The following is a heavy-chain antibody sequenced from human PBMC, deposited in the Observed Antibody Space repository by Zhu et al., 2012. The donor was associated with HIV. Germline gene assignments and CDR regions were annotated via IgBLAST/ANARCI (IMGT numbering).Heavy chain of an antibody. CDR1: GGSISSGDYY. D-gene: IGHD3-16*01. CDR3: ARGLRMGITLPHLDY. J-gene: IGHJ4*02. Sequence: QVQLQESGPGLVKPSQTLSLTCTVSGGSISSGDYYWSWIRQPPGKGLEWIGYIYYSGSTYYNPSLKSRVTISVDTSKNQFSLKLSSVTAADTAVYYCARGLRMGITLPHLDYWGQGTLVTVSS. V-gene: IGHV4-30-4*08. CDR2: IYYSGST.